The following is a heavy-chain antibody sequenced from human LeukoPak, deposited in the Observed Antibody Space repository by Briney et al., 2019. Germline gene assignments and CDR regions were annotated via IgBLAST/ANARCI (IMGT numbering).Heavy chain of an antibody. Sequence: GVALRLSCAASGFTFSSYSMNWVRQAPGKGLEWVSYINRISSTIYYEDSVKGRFTISRDNAKNSLYLQMNSLRDEDTAVYYCARDCGLEAGRSSCYDAFDIWGQGTMVTASS. D-gene: IGHD2-2*01. J-gene: IGHJ3*02. CDR1: GFTFSSYS. CDR3: ARDCGLEAGRSSCYDAFDI. CDR2: INRISSTI. V-gene: IGHV3-48*02.